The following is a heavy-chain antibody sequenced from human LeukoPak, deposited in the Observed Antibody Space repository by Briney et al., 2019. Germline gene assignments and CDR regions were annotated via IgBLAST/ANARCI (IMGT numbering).Heavy chain of an antibody. Sequence: SETLSLTCTVSGGSISSYYWSWIRQPPGKGLEWIGYIYYSGSTNYNPSLKSRVTISVDTSKNQFSLKLSSVTAADTAVYYCARYTAYDSSGYYSPKFDYWGQGALVTVSS. J-gene: IGHJ4*02. V-gene: IGHV4-59*01. CDR2: IYYSGST. D-gene: IGHD3-22*01. CDR1: GGSISSYY. CDR3: ARYTAYDSSGYYSPKFDY.